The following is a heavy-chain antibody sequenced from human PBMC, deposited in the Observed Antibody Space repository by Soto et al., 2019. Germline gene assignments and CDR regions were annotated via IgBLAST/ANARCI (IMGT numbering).Heavy chain of an antibody. D-gene: IGHD3-10*02. J-gene: IGHJ4*02. CDR3: ARTDVGRFYPY. CDR1: GDCISNADY. CDR2: IYLTGTT. Sequence: NPSESLSLTCAVCGDCISNADYWAWIRRPPGTGLEWIGSIYLTGTTYYHPSLKSRGTISVDTSNNQFYLKLSYVTAADSAVYYCARTDVGRFYPYFGQRPLVTVSS. V-gene: IGHV4-38-2*01.